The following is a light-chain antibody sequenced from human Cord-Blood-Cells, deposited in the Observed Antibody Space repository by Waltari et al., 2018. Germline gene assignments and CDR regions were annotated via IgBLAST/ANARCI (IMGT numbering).Light chain of an antibody. CDR1: SSDVGSYNL. J-gene: IGLJ3*02. CDR3: CSYVGSSTWV. V-gene: IGLV2-23*01. Sequence: QSALTQPASVSGSPGQSITISCTGTSSDVGSYNLVSWYQQHPGKAPKLMIYEGSKRHSGVSNRFSGSKSGNTASLTISGLQAEDEADYYCCSYVGSSTWVFGGGTKLTVL. CDR2: EGS.